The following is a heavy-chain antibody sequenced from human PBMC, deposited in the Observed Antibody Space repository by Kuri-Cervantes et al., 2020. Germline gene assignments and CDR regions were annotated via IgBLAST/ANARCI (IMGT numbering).Heavy chain of an antibody. CDR1: GFIFNSYG. CDR3: AREDGTMVRGLYYFDY. V-gene: IGHV3-7*01. Sequence: ETLSLTCAASGFIFNSYGMTWARLAPGKGLEWVANIKQDGSEKYYVDSVKGRFTISRDNAKNSLYLQMNNLRAEDTAVYYCAREDGTMVRGLYYFDYWGQGTLVTVSS. J-gene: IGHJ4*02. CDR2: IKQDGSEK. D-gene: IGHD3-10*01.